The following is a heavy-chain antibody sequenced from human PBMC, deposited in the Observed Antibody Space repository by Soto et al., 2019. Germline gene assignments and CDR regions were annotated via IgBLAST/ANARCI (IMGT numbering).Heavy chain of an antibody. CDR1: GFSFTTYG. CDR3: TKSWLFEKNWFDP. J-gene: IGHJ5*02. D-gene: IGHD3-22*01. Sequence: LRLSCAASGFSFTTYGMSWVRQAPGKGLEWVSDISSTGLYTYLADSVKGRFTISRGNSKNTLYLQMNSLRVDDTAVYFCTKSWLFEKNWFDPWGKGPLVTVSS. V-gene: IGHV3-23*01. CDR2: ISSTGLYT.